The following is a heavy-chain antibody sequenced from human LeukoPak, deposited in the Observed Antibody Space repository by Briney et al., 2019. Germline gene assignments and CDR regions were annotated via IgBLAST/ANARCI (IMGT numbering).Heavy chain of an antibody. CDR2: IYYSGST. Sequence: NPSETLSLTCTVSGGSISSGDYYRSWIRQPPGKGLEWIGYIYYSGSTYYNPSLKSRVTISVDTSKNQFSLKLSSVTAADTAVYYCARSYYQLPVDYWGQGTLVTVSS. CDR3: ARSYYQLPVDY. D-gene: IGHD2-2*01. V-gene: IGHV4-30-4*01. CDR1: GGSISSGDYY. J-gene: IGHJ4*02.